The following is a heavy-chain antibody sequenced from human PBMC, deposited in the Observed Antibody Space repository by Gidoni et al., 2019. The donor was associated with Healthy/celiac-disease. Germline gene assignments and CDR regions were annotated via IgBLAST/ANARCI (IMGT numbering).Heavy chain of an antibody. CDR2: IYTSGST. Sequence: QVQLQESGPGLVKPSETLSLTCTVSGGSISSYYWSWIRQPAGKGLEWIGRIYTSGSTNYNPSLKSRVTMSVDTSKNQFSLKLSSVTAADTAVYYCARDDYYDSSGYYYAGWFDPWGQGTLVTVSS. J-gene: IGHJ5*02. V-gene: IGHV4-4*07. D-gene: IGHD3-22*01. CDR3: ARDDYYDSSGYYYAGWFDP. CDR1: GGSISSYY.